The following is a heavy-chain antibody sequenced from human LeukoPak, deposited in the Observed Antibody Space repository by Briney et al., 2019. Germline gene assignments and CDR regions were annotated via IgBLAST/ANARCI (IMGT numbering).Heavy chain of an antibody. J-gene: IGHJ4*02. Sequence: HTGGSLRLSCAVSGYPFSDHYIDWVRQAPGKGLEWVGQTRNKANNYATEYAASIKGRFIISRDDSRNSVYLQMNSLKTEDTAVYYCARWRSGSCFDWGQGTLVTVSS. V-gene: IGHV3-72*01. D-gene: IGHD2-15*01. CDR1: GYPFSDHY. CDR3: ARWRSGSCFD. CDR2: TRNKANNYAT.